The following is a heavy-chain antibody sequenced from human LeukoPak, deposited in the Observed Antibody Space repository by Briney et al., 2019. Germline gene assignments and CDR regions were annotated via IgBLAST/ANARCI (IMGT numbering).Heavy chain of an antibody. CDR3: TTDGYTAAVEYFDY. D-gene: IGHD5-18*01. CDR2: IKSKTDGGTT. V-gene: IGHV3-15*01. J-gene: IGHJ4*02. Sequence: TSGGSLRLSCAAPGFTFSNAWMRWVRQAPGKGLEWVGRIKSKTDGGTTDYAAPVKGRFTISRDDSNNTLYLQMNSLKTEDTAVYYCTTDGYTAAVEYFDYWGQGTLVAVSS. CDR1: GFTFSNAW.